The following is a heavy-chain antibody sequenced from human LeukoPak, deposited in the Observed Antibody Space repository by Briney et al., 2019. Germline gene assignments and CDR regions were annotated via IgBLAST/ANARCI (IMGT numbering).Heavy chain of an antibody. J-gene: IGHJ4*02. Sequence: PGGSLRLSCAASGFTFSNYDMNWVRQAPGKGLEWVSYISSSGSTIYYADSVKGRFTISRDNAKNSLYLQMNSLRAEDTAVYYCAKAYGSSGYYQLPIDFWGQGTLVTVSS. CDR2: ISSSGSTI. V-gene: IGHV3-48*03. D-gene: IGHD3-22*01. CDR1: GFTFSNYD. CDR3: AKAYGSSGYYQLPIDF.